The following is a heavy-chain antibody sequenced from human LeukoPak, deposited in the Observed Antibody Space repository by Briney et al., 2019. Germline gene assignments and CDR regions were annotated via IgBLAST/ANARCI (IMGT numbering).Heavy chain of an antibody. Sequence: GGSLRLSCAASGFTFSSYEMNWVRQAPGKGLEWLSYITSRGTTIYYADSVKGRFTISRDNTKNTLYLQMNSLRAEDTAVYYCAKDRAIFGVVITGPDFDYWGQGTLVTVSS. CDR1: GFTFSSYE. J-gene: IGHJ4*02. CDR2: ITSRGTTI. D-gene: IGHD3-3*01. CDR3: AKDRAIFGVVITGPDFDY. V-gene: IGHV3-48*03.